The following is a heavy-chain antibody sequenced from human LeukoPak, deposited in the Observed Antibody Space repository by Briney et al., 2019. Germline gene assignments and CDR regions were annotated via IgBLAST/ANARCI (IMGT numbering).Heavy chain of an antibody. Sequence: GGSLRLSCAASGFTFSSYAMHWVRQAPGKGLEWVAIISYDGSNKYYTDSVKGRFTISRDNSKNTLYLQMNSLRAEDTAMYYCARGTIRVRYYYMDVWGKGTTVTVSS. CDR1: GFTFSSYA. V-gene: IGHV3-30*04. CDR3: ARGTIRVRYYYMDV. CDR2: ISYDGSNK. J-gene: IGHJ6*03. D-gene: IGHD3-10*01.